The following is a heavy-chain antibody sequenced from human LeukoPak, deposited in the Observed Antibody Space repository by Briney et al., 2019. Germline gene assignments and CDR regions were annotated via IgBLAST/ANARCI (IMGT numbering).Heavy chain of an antibody. J-gene: IGHJ4*02. V-gene: IGHV4-34*01. Sequence: PSETLSLTCAVYGGSFSGYYWSWIRQPPGKGLEWIGEINHSGSTNYNPSLKSRVTISVDTSKNQFSLKLSSVTAADTAVYYCARHVNLRWFGEFSFDYWGQGTLVTVSS. D-gene: IGHD3-10*01. CDR3: ARHVNLRWFGEFSFDY. CDR2: INHSGST. CDR1: GGSFSGYY.